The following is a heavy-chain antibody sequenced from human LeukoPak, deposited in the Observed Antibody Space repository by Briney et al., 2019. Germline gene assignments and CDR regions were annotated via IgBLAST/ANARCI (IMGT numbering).Heavy chain of an antibody. CDR3: ARTKYSSSWYVKLYYFDY. CDR1: GGSFSGYY. J-gene: IGHJ4*02. Sequence: SETLSLTCAVYGGSFSGYYWSWIRQPPGKGLEWIGEINHSGSTNYNPSLKSRVTISVDTSKNQFSLKLSPVTAADTAVYYCARTKYSSSWYVKLYYFDYWGQGTLVTVSS. D-gene: IGHD6-13*01. V-gene: IGHV4-34*01. CDR2: INHSGST.